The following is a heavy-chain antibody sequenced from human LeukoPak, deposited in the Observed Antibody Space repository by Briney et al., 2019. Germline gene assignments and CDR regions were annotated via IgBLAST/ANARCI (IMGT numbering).Heavy chain of an antibody. D-gene: IGHD5-18*01. J-gene: IGHJ4*02. CDR2: ISGSGGST. CDR3: AKVGVQEDTAMDFDY. V-gene: IGHV3-23*01. CDR1: GFTFSSYA. Sequence: PGGSLRLSCAASGFTFSSYAMSWVRQAPGNGLEWVSAISGSGGSTYYADSLKGRFTISRDNSKNTLYLQMNSLRAEDTAVYYCAKVGVQEDTAMDFDYWGQGTLVTVSS.